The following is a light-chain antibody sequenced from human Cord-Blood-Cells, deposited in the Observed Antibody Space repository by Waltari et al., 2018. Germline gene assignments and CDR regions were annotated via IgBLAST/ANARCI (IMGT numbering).Light chain of an antibody. J-gene: IGKJ2*01. V-gene: IGKV4-1*01. CDR2: WAS. CDR3: QQYYSTPYT. Sequence: DIVMTQSTDFLAGSLGERAPINCQASPSVLYSSNNKNYLAWYQQKPGQPPKLLIYWASTRESGVPDRFSGSGSGTDFTLTISSLQAEDVAVYYCQQYYSTPYTFGQGTKLEIK. CDR1: PSVLYSSNNKNY.